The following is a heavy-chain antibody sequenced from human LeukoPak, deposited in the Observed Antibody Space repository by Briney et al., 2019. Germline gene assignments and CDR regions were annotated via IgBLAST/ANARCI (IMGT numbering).Heavy chain of an antibody. CDR2: ISPSGGIT. J-gene: IGHJ5*02. D-gene: IGHD3-3*01. CDR3: AKERFLEWPSQTGFDP. Sequence: GGSLRLSCAASGFTFSSHGMNWVRQAPGKGLEWVSGISPSGGITYYTDSVKGRFTISRDNSKNTQSLQMNSLRAEDTAVYYCAKERFLEWPSQTGFDPWGQGTLVTVSS. CDR1: GFTFSSHG. V-gene: IGHV3-23*01.